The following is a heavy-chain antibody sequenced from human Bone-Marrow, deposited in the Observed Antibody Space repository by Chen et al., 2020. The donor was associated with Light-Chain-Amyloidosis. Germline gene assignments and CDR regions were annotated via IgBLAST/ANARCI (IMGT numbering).Heavy chain of an antibody. CDR2: INHSGST. D-gene: IGHD2-15*01. CDR3: ARASLGATRGGYWSGGSCRVAYYFDY. CDR1: GGSFSGYY. V-gene: IGHV4-34*01. Sequence: QVQLQQWGAGLLKPSETLSLTCAVYGGSFSGYYWSWIRQPPGKGLEWIGEINHSGSTNYNPSLKSRVTISVDTSKNRFSLKLGSVTAADTAVYYCARASLGATRGGYWSGGSCRVAYYFDYWGQGTLVTVSS. J-gene: IGHJ4*02.